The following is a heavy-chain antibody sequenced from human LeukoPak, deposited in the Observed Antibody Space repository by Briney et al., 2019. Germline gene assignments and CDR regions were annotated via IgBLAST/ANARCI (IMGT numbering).Heavy chain of an antibody. CDR3: ARLVAIVGANVYFDY. D-gene: IGHD1-26*01. Sequence: KSSETLSLTCTVSGGSISSSSYYWGWIRQPPGKGLEWIGSIYYSGSTYYNPSLKSRVTISVDTSKNQFSLKLSSVTAADTAVYYCARLVAIVGANVYFDYWGQGTLVTVSS. CDR2: IYYSGST. V-gene: IGHV4-39*01. CDR1: GGSISSSSYY. J-gene: IGHJ4*02.